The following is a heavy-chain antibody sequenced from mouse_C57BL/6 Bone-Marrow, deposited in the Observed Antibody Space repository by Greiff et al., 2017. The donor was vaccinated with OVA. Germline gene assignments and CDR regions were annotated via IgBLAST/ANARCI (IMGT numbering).Heavy chain of an antibody. CDR2: ISYSGST. CDR1: GYSITSDY. J-gene: IGHJ4*01. Sequence: VQLKESGPGLAKPSQTLSLPCSVTGYSITSDYWNWLRKFPGNKLEYMGYISYSGSTYYNPSLKSRISITRDTSKNQYYLQLNSVTTEDTATYYCARWAYSNYAMDYWGQGTSVTVSS. D-gene: IGHD2-5*01. V-gene: IGHV3-8*01. CDR3: ARWAYSNYAMDY.